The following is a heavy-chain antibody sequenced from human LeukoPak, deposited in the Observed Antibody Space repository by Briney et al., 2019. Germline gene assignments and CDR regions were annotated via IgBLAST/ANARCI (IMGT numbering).Heavy chain of an antibody. CDR2: ISSSSSYI. V-gene: IGHV3-21*01. D-gene: IGHD3-16*02. Sequence: PGGSLRLSCAASGFTFSSYSMNWVRQAPGKGLEWVSSISSSSSYIYYADSVKGRFTISRDNAKNSLYLQMNSLRTEDTAVYYCARGAPSVTFGGVIARFDYWGQGTLVTVSS. CDR1: GFTFSSYS. CDR3: ARGAPSVTFGGVIARFDY. J-gene: IGHJ4*02.